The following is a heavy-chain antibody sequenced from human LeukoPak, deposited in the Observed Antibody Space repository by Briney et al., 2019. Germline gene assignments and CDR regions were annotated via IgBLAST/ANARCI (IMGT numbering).Heavy chain of an antibody. CDR2: IYWDEDK. V-gene: IGHV2-5*02. D-gene: IGHD3-9*01. Sequence: SGPTLAKPTQTLTLTCTFSEFSFSTSGVGVGWIRQPPGKALEWLAVIYWDEDKRYRPSLKSRLTIPRDTSKNPVVLTMTNLDPVDTATYYCARSPYYDILTGSRGTFDYWGRGILVTVSS. J-gene: IGHJ4*02. CDR3: ARSPYYDILTGSRGTFDY. CDR1: EFSFSTSGVG.